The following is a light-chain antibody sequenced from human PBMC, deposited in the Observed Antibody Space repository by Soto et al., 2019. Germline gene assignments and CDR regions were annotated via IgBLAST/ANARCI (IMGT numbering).Light chain of an antibody. CDR1: SSNMGAIYG. J-gene: IGLJ1*01. Sequence: QSVLTQAPSGSGAPGQRVAISRTGSSSNMGAIYGVHWYQQLPGTAPKLLIYVNTNRPSGVPDRFSASKSGTSASLAITGLQAEDEADYYCQSYDDSLSAFVFGTGTKVTVL. V-gene: IGLV1-40*01. CDR2: VNT. CDR3: QSYDDSLSAFV.